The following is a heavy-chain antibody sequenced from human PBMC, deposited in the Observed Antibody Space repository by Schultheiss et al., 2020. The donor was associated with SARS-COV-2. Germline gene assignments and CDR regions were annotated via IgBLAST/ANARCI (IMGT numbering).Heavy chain of an antibody. D-gene: IGHD4-17*01. CDR2: ISSSSSYI. CDR1: GFTFSSYS. CDR3: ARGLLTVTLGDY. V-gene: IGHV3-21*01. Sequence: GGSLRLSCAASGFTFSSYSMNWVRQAPGKGLEWVSSISSSSSYIYYADSVKGRFTISRDNAKNTLYLQMNSLRAEDTAVYYCARGLLTVTLGDYWGQGTLVTVSS. J-gene: IGHJ4*02.